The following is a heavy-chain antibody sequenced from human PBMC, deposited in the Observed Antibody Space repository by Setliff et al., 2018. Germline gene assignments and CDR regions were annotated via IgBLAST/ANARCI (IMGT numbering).Heavy chain of an antibody. CDR3: ASPRLSYYDNGAFPSDAFDL. CDR1: GGSFSTYY. D-gene: IGHD3-22*01. V-gene: IGHV4-34*01. Sequence: SETLSLTCAVYGGSFSTYYWNWIRQPQGKGLEWIGELNHSGSTNYNPSLKSRVTISVDTSKNQFSLKLRSVTAADTAVYYCASPRLSYYDNGAFPSDAFDLWGQGTMVTVSS. CDR2: LNHSGST. J-gene: IGHJ3*01.